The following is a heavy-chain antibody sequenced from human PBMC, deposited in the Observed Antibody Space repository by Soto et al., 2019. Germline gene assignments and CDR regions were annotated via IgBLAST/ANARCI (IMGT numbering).Heavy chain of an antibody. V-gene: IGHV4-39*07. CDR1: SGSISSSSYY. Sequence: SETLSLTCAVSSGSISSSSYYWGWIRQPPGKGLEWIGSIYYSGSTNYNPSLKSRVTISVDTSKNQFSLKLSSVTAADTAVYYCARGARGVYYFDYWGQGTLVTVSS. CDR2: IYYSGST. D-gene: IGHD3-10*01. CDR3: ARGARGVYYFDY. J-gene: IGHJ4*02.